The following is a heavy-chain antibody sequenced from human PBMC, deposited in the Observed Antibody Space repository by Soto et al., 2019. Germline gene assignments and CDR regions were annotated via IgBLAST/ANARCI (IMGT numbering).Heavy chain of an antibody. CDR1: GFTFSDYY. V-gene: IGHV3-11*01. CDR3: ARADTEPYYDFWSGYHLYFDY. D-gene: IGHD3-3*01. Sequence: GGSLRLSCAAPGFTFSDYYMSWIRQAPGKGLEWVSYISSSGSTIYYADSVKGRFTISRDNAKNSLYLQMNSLRAEDTAVYYCARADTEPYYDFWSGYHLYFDYWGQGTLVTVSS. CDR2: ISSSGSTI. J-gene: IGHJ4*02.